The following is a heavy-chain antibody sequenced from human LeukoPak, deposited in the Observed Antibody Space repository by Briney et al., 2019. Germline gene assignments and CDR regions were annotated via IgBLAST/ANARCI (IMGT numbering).Heavy chain of an antibody. J-gene: IGHJ4*02. V-gene: IGHV3-21*01. CDR1: GFTFSSYS. D-gene: IGHD1-26*01. CDR2: ISSSSSYT. CDR3: ARALVGATPDFDY. Sequence: PGGSLRLSCAASGFTFSSYSMNWVRQAPGKGLEWVSSISSSSSYTYYADSVKGRFTISRDNAKNSLYLQMNSLRAEDTAVYYCARALVGATPDFDYWGQGTLVTVSS.